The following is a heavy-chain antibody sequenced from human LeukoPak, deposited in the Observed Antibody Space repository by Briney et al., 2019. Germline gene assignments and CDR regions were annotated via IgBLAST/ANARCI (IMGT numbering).Heavy chain of an antibody. CDR2: ISPSGAST. J-gene: IGHJ5*02. D-gene: IGHD5-24*01. Sequence: EASVKVSCKSFGYTFTSNYMHWVRQAPGQGPEWMGVISPSGASTTYAQTFQGRVTLTRDMSTSTDYLELSSLRSEDTAVYYCARDNSVRDEAWWFSPWGQGTLVTVSS. V-gene: IGHV1-46*01. CDR3: ARDNSVRDEAWWFSP. CDR1: GYTFTSNY.